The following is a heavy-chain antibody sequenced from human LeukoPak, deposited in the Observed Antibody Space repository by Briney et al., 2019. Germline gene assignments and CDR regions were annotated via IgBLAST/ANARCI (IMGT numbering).Heavy chain of an antibody. CDR1: GGTFSSYA. D-gene: IGHD2-15*01. CDR2: IISIFGTA. J-gene: IGHJ6*02. V-gene: IGHV1-69*13. CDR3: ATGGSGTYYYYGMDV. Sequence: SVKVSCKASGGTFSSYAISWVRQAPGQGLEWMGGIISIFGTANYAQKFQGRVTITADESTSTAYMELSSLRSEDTAVYYCATGGSGTYYYYGMDVWGQGTTVTVSS.